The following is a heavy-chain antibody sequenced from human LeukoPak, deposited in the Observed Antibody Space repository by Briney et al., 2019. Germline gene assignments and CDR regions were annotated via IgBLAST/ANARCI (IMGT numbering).Heavy chain of an antibody. D-gene: IGHD3-22*01. CDR2: IYTSGST. V-gene: IGHV4-4*07. J-gene: IGHJ4*02. CDR3: ARVGYYDSSGYWDYFDY. Sequence: PSETLSLTCTVSGGSISSYYWSWIRQPAGKGLEWIGRIYTSGSTNYNPSLKSRVTISVDTSKNQFSLKLSSVTAADTAVYYCARVGYYDSSGYWDYFDYWGQGTLVTVSS. CDR1: GGSISSYY.